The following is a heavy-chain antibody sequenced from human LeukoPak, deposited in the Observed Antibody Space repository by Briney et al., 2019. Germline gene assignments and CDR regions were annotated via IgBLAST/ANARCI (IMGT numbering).Heavy chain of an antibody. Sequence: PGGSLRLSCAASGFTFSSYWIHWVRQAPGKGLVWVSRINTDGSHTAYADSVKGRFTISRDNAKNTLYLQMNSLRAEDTAVYYCAKELLSSGDAFDIWGQGTMVTVSS. CDR3: AKELLSSGDAFDI. CDR2: INTDGSHT. V-gene: IGHV3-74*01. J-gene: IGHJ3*02. D-gene: IGHD6-25*01. CDR1: GFTFSSYW.